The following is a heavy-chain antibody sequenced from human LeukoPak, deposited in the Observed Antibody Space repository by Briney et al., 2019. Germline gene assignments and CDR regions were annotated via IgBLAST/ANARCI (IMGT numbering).Heavy chain of an antibody. CDR3: ARVHDYIWGNYRFDY. CDR1: GGSFSGYY. CDR2: INHSGST. J-gene: IGHJ4*02. D-gene: IGHD3-16*02. Sequence: PSETLSLTCAVYGGSFSGYYWSWIRQPPGKGLEWIGEINHSGSTNYNSSLKSRVTISVDTSKNQFSLKLSSVTAADTAVYYCARVHDYIWGNYRFDYWGQGTLVTVSS. V-gene: IGHV4-34*01.